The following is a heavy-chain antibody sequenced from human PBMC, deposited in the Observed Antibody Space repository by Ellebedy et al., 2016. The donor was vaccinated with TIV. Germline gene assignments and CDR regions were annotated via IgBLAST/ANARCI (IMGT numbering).Heavy chain of an antibody. CDR3: ARLPGDDFWSGYAYFDY. CDR1: GGSISSGDYY. CDR2: IYYSGST. D-gene: IGHD3-3*01. Sequence: SETLSLXXTVSGGSISSGDYYWSWIRQPPGKGLEWIGYIYYSGSTYYNPSLKSRVTISVDTSKNQFSLKLSSVTAADTAVYYCARLPGDDFWSGYAYFDYWGQGTLVTVSS. V-gene: IGHV4-30-4*01. J-gene: IGHJ4*02.